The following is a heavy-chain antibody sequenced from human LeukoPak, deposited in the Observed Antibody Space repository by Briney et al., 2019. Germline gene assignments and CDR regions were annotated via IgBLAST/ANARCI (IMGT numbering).Heavy chain of an antibody. D-gene: IGHD3-22*01. V-gene: IGHV3-23*01. CDR2: ISDSGGRT. Sequence: GGSLRLSCAASEFTFSSHAMSWVRQAPGKGLEWVSGISDSGGRTNYADSVKGRFTISRGNPKNTLYLQMNSLRAEDTAVYFCAKRGVVIRVILVGFHKEAYYFDSWGQGALVTVSS. CDR1: EFTFSSHA. CDR3: AKRGVVIRVILVGFHKEAYYFDS. J-gene: IGHJ4*02.